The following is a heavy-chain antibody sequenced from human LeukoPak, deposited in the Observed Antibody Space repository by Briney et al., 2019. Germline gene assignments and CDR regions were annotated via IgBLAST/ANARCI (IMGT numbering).Heavy chain of an antibody. CDR1: GFTFSSYA. V-gene: IGHV3-23*01. D-gene: IGHD2-21*02. CDR3: ASGCGGDCSAPRRAFDI. Sequence: GGSLRLSCAASGFTFSSYAVSWVRQAPGKGLEWVSAISGSGGSTYYADSVKGRFTISRDNSKNTLYLQMNSLRAEDTAVYYCASGCGGDCSAPRRAFDIWGQGTMVTVSS. CDR2: ISGSGGST. J-gene: IGHJ3*02.